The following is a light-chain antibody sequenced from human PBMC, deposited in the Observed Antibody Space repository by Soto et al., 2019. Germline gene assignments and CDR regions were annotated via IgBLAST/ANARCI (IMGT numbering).Light chain of an antibody. CDR1: SRDVGGYNS. J-gene: IGLJ1*01. Sequence: QSVLAQPASVSGSPGQSITISCTGTSRDVGGYNSVSWYRQKPGKAPDLIIYDVGQRPSGVPDRFSGSKSGNSASLTISGLQTEDEAYYYCCSYAGSKTLYVFGSGTKVTVL. V-gene: IGLV2-11*01. CDR2: DVG. CDR3: CSYAGSKTLYV.